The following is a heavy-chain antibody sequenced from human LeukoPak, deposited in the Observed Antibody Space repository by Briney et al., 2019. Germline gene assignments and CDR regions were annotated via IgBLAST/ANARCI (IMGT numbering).Heavy chain of an antibody. CDR2: VNPSDGYT. Sequence: ASVKVSCKASGYTFNKFYMHWVRQAPGQGLEWMGIVNPSDGYTTYAQKFQGRVTMTRDMSTSTVYMELSSLTSDDTAVYFCARDISTYSGTFPGGDHWGQGTLVTVSS. CDR1: GYTFNKFY. CDR3: ARDISTYSGTFPGGDH. D-gene: IGHD1-26*01. V-gene: IGHV1-46*02. J-gene: IGHJ4*02.